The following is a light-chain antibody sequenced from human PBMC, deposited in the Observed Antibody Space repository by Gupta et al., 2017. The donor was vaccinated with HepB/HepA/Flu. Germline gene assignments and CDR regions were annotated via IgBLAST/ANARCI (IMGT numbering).Light chain of an antibody. CDR2: DVS. CDR1: SNDVGGYNF. CDR3: TSDTSSSTVV. Sequence: QSALTQPASVSGSPGPSITISCTGTSNDVGGYNFVSWYQHHPGNPHNLMFYDVSNRPAGVAIRFSASKSGNTASLTISVPRAEDDADYYCTSDTSSSTVVFGGGTKLTVL. V-gene: IGLV2-14*03. J-gene: IGLJ2*01.